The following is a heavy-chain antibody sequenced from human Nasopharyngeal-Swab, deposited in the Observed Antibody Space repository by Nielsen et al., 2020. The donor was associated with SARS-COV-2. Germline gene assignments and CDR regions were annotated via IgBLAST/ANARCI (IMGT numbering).Heavy chain of an antibody. D-gene: IGHD3-22*01. V-gene: IGHV3-33*01. CDR2: IWYDGSNK. CDR1: GFTFSSYG. CDR3: ARGLYSSGWEDYFDY. J-gene: IGHJ4*02. Sequence: SGFTFSSYGMHWVRQAPGKGLEWVAVIWYDGSNKYYADSVKGRFTISRDNSKNTLYLQMNSLRAGDTAVYYCARGLYSSGWEDYFDYWGQGTLVTVSS.